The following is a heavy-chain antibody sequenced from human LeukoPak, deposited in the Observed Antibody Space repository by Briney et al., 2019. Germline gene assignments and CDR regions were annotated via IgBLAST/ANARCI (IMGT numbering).Heavy chain of an antibody. J-gene: IGHJ4*02. CDR1: GFTFDDYA. CDR2: ISWDGGST. D-gene: IGHD3-10*01. CDR3: AKDMGKRAYYYGSGSYYNKFDY. V-gene: IGHV3-43D*03. Sequence: GGSLRLSCAASGFTFDDYAMHWVRQAPGKGLEWVSLISWDGGSTYYADSVKGRFTISRDNSKNSLYLQMNSLKAEDTALYYCAKDMGKRAYYYGSGSYYNKFDYWGQGTLVTVSS.